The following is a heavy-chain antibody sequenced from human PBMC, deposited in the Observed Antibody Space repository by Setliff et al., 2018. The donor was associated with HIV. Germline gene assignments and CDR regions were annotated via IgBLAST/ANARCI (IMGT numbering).Heavy chain of an antibody. CDR3: AREPATYNGYNWDYYGTDL. CDR1: GGSTSSGSYY. J-gene: IGHJ6*02. Sequence: PSETLSLTCSVSGGSTSSGSYYWSWIRQHPGKGLEWIGYIFYSGSTTYNPSLKSRLTISIDTSKNRFSLKLKSVTAADTAVYYCAREPATYNGYNWDYYGTDLWGQGTTVTVSS. D-gene: IGHD5-12*01. CDR2: IFYSGST. V-gene: IGHV4-31*03.